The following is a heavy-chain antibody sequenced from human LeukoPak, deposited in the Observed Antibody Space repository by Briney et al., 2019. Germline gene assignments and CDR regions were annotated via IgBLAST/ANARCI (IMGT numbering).Heavy chain of an antibody. J-gene: IGHJ5*02. CDR3: ARADSSGWPHMFDP. V-gene: IGHV4-59*01. D-gene: IGHD6-19*01. CDR2: IYNSGGA. CDR1: SGSISTYS. Sequence: SPSLISSAASGSISTYSWIWILRPPPRGLGWSVTIYNSGGANSNHSHNSKVTISIDTSKNKNSLKLHSLNPTDTATSYRARADSSGWPHMFDPWGQGTLVTVP.